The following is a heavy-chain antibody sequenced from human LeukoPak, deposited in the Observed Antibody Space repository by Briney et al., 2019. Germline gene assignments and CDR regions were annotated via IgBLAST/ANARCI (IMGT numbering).Heavy chain of an antibody. CDR2: INPNSGGT. CDR3: ASVVLWFGELSQVGRFDP. V-gene: IGHV1-2*02. Sequence: ASVKVSCKASGYTFTGYYMHWVRQAPGQGLEWMGCINPNSGGTNYAQKFQGRVTMTRDTSISTAYMELSRLRSDDTAVYYCASVVLWFGELSQVGRFDPWGQGTLVTVSS. CDR1: GYTFTGYY. J-gene: IGHJ5*02. D-gene: IGHD3-10*01.